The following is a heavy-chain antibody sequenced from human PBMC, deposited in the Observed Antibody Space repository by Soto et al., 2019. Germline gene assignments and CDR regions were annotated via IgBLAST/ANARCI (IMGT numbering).Heavy chain of an antibody. V-gene: IGHV2-5*02. CDR2: IYWDDVQ. Sequence: QITLKESGPTLGKPTQTLTLTCTFSGFSLSTSGVGVGWIRQPPGKALEWLALIYWDDVQRYSPSVKSRLSIAKDTSKDHVVLTMPNLDPVDKAPCYCVHRRVVGASNWFDPWGQGTLVTVSS. D-gene: IGHD1-26*01. J-gene: IGHJ5*02. CDR3: VHRRVVGASNWFDP. CDR1: GFSLSTSGVG.